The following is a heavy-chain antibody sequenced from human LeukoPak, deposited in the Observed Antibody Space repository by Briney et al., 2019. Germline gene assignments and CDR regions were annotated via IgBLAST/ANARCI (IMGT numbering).Heavy chain of an antibody. CDR2: IYRIGNT. Sequence: GSLRLSCAASAFTFSDHYMTWIRQPPGKGLEWIGYIYRIGNTDYNPSLKSRVTISLDTSKNQLSLNLTSVTAADTAVYYCAGRGQRYFRDWGQGTLVTVSS. J-gene: IGHJ1*01. CDR1: AFTFSDHY. D-gene: IGHD3-9*01. CDR3: AGRGQRYFRD. V-gene: IGHV4-4*08.